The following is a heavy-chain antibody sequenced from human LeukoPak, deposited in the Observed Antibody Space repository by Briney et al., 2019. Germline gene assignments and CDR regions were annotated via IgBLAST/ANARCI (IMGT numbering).Heavy chain of an antibody. J-gene: IGHJ4*02. D-gene: IGHD3-10*01. CDR1: GVSFDDFA. CDR2: ITWNGGTI. Sequence: PGRSLRLSCAASGVSFDDFAMHWVRQAPGKGLEWVSGITWNGGTIDYADSVKGRFTISRDNAKNSLYLQMNSLRAEDTALYYCATRYASGPIADYWGQGTLVTVSS. CDR3: ATRYASGPIADY. V-gene: IGHV3-9*01.